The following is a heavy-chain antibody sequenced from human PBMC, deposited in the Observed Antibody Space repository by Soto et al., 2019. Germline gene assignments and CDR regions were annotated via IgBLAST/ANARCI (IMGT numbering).Heavy chain of an antibody. V-gene: IGHV3-30*18. J-gene: IGHJ4*02. CDR3: AKEMYPRTVLDSSSPWGDY. D-gene: IGHD6-6*01. Sequence: QVQLVESGGGVVQPGRSLRLSCAVSGFTFSDYGMHWVRQAPGKGLEWVAVMSYAGTYKYYADSVKGRFTISRDLSGNTLFLQMNSLGLEDTAVYFCAKEMYPRTVLDSSSPWGDYWGQGTLVTVSS. CDR1: GFTFSDYG. CDR2: MSYAGTYK.